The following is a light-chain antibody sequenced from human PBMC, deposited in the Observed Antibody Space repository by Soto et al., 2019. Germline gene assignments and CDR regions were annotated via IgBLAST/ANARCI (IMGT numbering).Light chain of an antibody. CDR3: QQSYSTPLT. CDR2: AAS. J-gene: IGKJ4*01. V-gene: IGKV1-39*01. Sequence: DIQMTQSPSSLSASVGDRVTITCRASQNISSYLNWYQQKPGKAPKLLIYAASSLQSVVPSRFSGSRTGTDFTLTISNLQPEDFATYYCQQSYSTPLTTGGGTKVEIK. CDR1: QNISSY.